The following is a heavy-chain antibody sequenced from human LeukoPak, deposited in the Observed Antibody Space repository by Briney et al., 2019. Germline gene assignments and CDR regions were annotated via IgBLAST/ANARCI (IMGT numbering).Heavy chain of an antibody. V-gene: IGHV4-61*01. CDR1: GASVYSDSSY. J-gene: IGHJ3*01. D-gene: IGHD3-22*01. CDR3: AREVATSYYDSGAYYRQTEAFDF. Sequence: PSETLSLTCSVSGASVYSDSSYWTWIRQAPGKGLEWIGYVDYRGGTKYNASLKSRVAISLETSKNQFSLNLNSVIAADTAVYYCAREVATSYYDSGAYYRQTEAFDFRGQGKMVTVSS. CDR2: VDYRGGT.